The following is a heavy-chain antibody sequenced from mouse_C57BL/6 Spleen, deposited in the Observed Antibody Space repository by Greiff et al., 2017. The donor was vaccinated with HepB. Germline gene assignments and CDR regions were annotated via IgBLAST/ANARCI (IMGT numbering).Heavy chain of an antibody. V-gene: IGHV6-3*01. Sequence: EVQLVESGGGLVQPGGSMKLSCVASGFTFSNYWMNWVRQSPEKGLEWVAQIRLKSDNYATHYAESVKGRFTISRDDSKSSVYLQMNNLRAEDTGIYYGTGEDYFDYWGQGTTLTVSS. J-gene: IGHJ2*01. CDR3: TGEDYFDY. CDR2: IRLKSDNYAT. CDR1: GFTFSNYW.